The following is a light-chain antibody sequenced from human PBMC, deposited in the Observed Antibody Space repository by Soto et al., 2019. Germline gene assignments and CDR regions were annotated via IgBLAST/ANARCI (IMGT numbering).Light chain of an antibody. Sequence: DMVMTQSPLSLPVTPGEPASISCRSSQSLLHSNGYNYLDWYLQKPGQSPQLLIFLGSNRASGVPDRVSGSGSGTDFTLKISRVEAEEVGVYYCMQALQTPYTFGLGTKLEIK. V-gene: IGKV2-28*01. J-gene: IGKJ2*01. CDR3: MQALQTPYT. CDR2: LGS. CDR1: QSLLHSNGYNY.